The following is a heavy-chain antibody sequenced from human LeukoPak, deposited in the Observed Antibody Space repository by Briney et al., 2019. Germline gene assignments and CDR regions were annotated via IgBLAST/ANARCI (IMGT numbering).Heavy chain of an antibody. CDR3: ARELRTGYYYDSSRHNWFDP. CDR2: IKHSGST. D-gene: IGHD3-22*01. V-gene: IGHV4-34*01. Sequence: PSETLSLTFAVHGGSFSGYYWSRIPQPPGKGPGWIGEIKHSGSTNYNPSLKSRVTISVDTSKNQFSLKLSSVTAADTAVYYCARELRTGYYYDSSRHNWFDPWGQGTLVTVSS. CDR1: GGSFSGYY. J-gene: IGHJ5*02.